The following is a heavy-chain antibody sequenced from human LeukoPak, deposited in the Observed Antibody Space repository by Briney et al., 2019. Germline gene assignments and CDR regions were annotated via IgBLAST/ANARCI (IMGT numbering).Heavy chain of an antibody. Sequence: GGSLRLSCAASGFTFSSYWMSWVRQAPGKGLEWEANIKQDGSEKYYVDSVKGRFTISRDNAKNSLYLQMNSLRAEDTAVYYCARLGYCTNGVCPDYFDYWGQGTLVTVSS. D-gene: IGHD2-8*01. CDR2: IKQDGSEK. V-gene: IGHV3-7*01. CDR1: GFTFSSYW. J-gene: IGHJ4*02. CDR3: ARLGYCTNGVCPDYFDY.